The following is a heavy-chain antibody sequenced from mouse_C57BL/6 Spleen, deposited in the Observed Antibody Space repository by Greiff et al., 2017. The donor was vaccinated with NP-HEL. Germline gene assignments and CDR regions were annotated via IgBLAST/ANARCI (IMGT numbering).Heavy chain of an antibody. J-gene: IGHJ4*01. V-gene: IGHV8-8*01. CDR2: IWWDDDK. D-gene: IGHD1-1*01. CDR1: GFSLSTFGMG. Sequence: QVTLKESGPGILQPSQTLSLTCSFSGFSLSTFGMGVGWIRQPSGKGLEWLAHIWWDDDKYYNPALKSRLTISKDTSKNQVFLKIANVDTADTATYYCARIARYYGSSLYAMDYWGQGTSVTVSS. CDR3: ARIARYYGSSLYAMDY.